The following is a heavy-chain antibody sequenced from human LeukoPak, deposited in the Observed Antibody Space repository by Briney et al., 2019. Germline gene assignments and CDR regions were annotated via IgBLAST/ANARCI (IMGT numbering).Heavy chain of an antibody. V-gene: IGHV3-21*01. CDR2: ISSGSTYI. D-gene: IGHD1-26*01. CDR3: ARDKIVGPTTLDY. J-gene: IGHJ4*02. Sequence: GGSLRLSCAASGFTFTTYSMNWVRQAPGKGLEWVSSISSGSTYIYYADSVKGRFTISRDNAKNSLYLQMSSLRVEDTAVYYCARDKIVGPTTLDYWGQGTLVTVSS. CDR1: GFTFTTYS.